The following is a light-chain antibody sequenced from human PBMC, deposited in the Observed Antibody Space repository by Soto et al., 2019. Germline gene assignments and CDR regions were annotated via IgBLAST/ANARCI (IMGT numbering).Light chain of an antibody. V-gene: IGKV1-27*01. J-gene: IGKJ3*01. CDR2: AAS. Sequence: DIQMTQSPSSLSAFVGDRVTITCRASQGISNNLAWYQQKPGKGPKLLIHAASISQSGVPSRFSGSGSGTDFTLTISSLQPEDVATYYCQKYNSAPHTFGPGTKVDIK. CDR1: QGISNN. CDR3: QKYNSAPHT.